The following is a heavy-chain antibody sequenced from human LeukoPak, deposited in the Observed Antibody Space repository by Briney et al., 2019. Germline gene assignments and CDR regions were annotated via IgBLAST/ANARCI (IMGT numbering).Heavy chain of an antibody. J-gene: IGHJ4*02. Sequence: PGRSLRLSCATSGFTFSDYAMHWVRQAPGKGLEWVAVIWCDASDKYYGDSVKGRFTISRDNSKNTLYLEMDSLRVEDTAVYFCAKPTRGGGGSFLIDHWGQGTLVTVSS. CDR2: IWCDASDK. D-gene: IGHD1-26*01. CDR3: AKPTRGGGGSFLIDH. V-gene: IGHV3-33*06. CDR1: GFTFSDYA.